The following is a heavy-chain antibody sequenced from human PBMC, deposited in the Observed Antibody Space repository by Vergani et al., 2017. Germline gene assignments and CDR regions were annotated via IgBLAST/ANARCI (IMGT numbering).Heavy chain of an antibody. CDR3: AKNRDGYNFWFDP. J-gene: IGHJ5*02. CDR2: ISGDVVSK. V-gene: IGHV3-43*02. D-gene: IGHD5-24*01. Sequence: EVQLVESGGGVVQPGGPLRLPFEAPDSTFVDFAMNWVRQAPGRGLDWFSLISGDVVSKYYADSVKGRFAISRDNSKNSLYLQMNSLRTEDTALYYCAKNRDGYNFWFDPWGQGTLVTVSS. CDR1: DSTFVDFA.